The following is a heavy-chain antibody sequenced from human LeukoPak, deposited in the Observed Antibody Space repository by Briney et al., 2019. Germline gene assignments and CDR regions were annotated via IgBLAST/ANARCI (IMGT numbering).Heavy chain of an antibody. CDR1: GFRFSNYV. Sequence: GASLRLSCAASGFRFSNYVMHWVRQAPGKGLEWVASIRYDGSNQNYGDSVKGRFSISRDNSRNTLYLQMNSLTVADTAVYYCACITIFGVVDPFDYWGRGTLVTVSS. CDR3: ACITIFGVVDPFDY. CDR2: IRYDGSNQ. V-gene: IGHV3-30*02. J-gene: IGHJ4*02. D-gene: IGHD3-3*01.